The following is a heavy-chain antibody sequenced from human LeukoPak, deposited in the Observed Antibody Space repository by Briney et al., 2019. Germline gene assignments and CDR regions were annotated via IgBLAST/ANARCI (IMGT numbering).Heavy chain of an antibody. D-gene: IGHD6-19*01. CDR1: GFTFTNYN. V-gene: IGHV3-21*01. Sequence: GGSLRLSCAASGFTFTNYNMNWVRQAPGKGLEWVSSISSSSSYIYYADSVKGRFTISRDNAKNSLYLQMNSLRAEDTAVYYCARDSSGWSPLYYYYGMDVWGQGTTVTVSS. J-gene: IGHJ6*02. CDR3: ARDSSGWSPLYYYYGMDV. CDR2: ISSSSSYI.